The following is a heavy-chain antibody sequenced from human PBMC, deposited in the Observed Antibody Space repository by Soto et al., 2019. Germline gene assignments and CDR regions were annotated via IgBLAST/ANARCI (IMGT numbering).Heavy chain of an antibody. Sequence: QVQLQESGPGLVKPSQTLSLTCTVSGGSISSGGYYWSWIRQHPGKALEWIGYIYYSGSTYYNPSLKSRVTISVDTSKNQFSLKLSSVTAADTAVYYCAASCVGCGGFNYYGIDVCGQGTTVTVSS. CDR1: GGSISSGGYY. V-gene: IGHV4-31*03. J-gene: IGHJ6*02. CDR2: IYYSGST. D-gene: IGHD2-21*01. CDR3: AASCVGCGGFNYYGIDV.